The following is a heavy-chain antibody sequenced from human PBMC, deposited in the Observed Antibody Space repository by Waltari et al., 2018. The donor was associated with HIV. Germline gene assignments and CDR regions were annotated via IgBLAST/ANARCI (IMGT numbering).Heavy chain of an antibody. J-gene: IGHJ4*02. CDR3: AKGNYDVLTGYYGPSFEY. V-gene: IGHV3-64D*06. CDR1: GFTFSSYA. CDR2: ISCDGHST. D-gene: IGHD3-9*01. Sequence: EVQLVESGGTLVQPGGSLSLSCSASGFTFSSYAIHWVRQTPGKGMVCVSSISCDGHSTYYSGSLKGRFTITRDNSKNTVWLQMRSLKAEETAVYYCAKGNYDVLTGYYGPSFEYWGQGTLVTVSS.